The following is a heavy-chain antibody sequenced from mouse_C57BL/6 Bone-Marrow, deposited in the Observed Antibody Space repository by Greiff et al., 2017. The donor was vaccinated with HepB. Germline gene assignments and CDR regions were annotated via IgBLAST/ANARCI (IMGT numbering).Heavy chain of an antibody. Sequence: VQLQQSGPGLVQPSQSLSITCTVSGFSLTSYGVHWVRQSPGKGLEWLGVIWSGGSTDYNAAFISRLSISKDNSKSQVFFKMNSLQADDTAIYYCARREWYYGSSSPVYAMDYWGQGTSVTVSS. D-gene: IGHD1-1*01. CDR3: ARREWYYGSSSPVYAMDY. CDR2: IWSGGST. V-gene: IGHV2-2*01. CDR1: GFSLTSYG. J-gene: IGHJ4*01.